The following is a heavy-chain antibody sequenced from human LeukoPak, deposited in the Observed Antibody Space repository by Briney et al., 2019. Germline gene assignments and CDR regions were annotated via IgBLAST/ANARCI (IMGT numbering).Heavy chain of an antibody. V-gene: IGHV3-23*01. CDR1: GFTFSNYA. Sequence: GGSLRLSCAASGFTFSNYAMSWVRQAPGKGLEWVSATSGSGGSTFYADSVKGRFTISRDHSKNTLYLQMNSLRAEGTAVYYCAKLSEDYVWGSYRPFDYWGQGTLVTVSS. J-gene: IGHJ4*02. D-gene: IGHD3-16*02. CDR3: AKLSEDYVWGSYRPFDY. CDR2: TSGSGGST.